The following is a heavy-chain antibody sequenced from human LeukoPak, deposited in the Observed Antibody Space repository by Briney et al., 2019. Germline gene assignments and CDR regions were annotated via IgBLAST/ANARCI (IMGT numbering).Heavy chain of an antibody. CDR1: GGTFISYA. D-gene: IGHD3-3*01. CDR3: ARAPYYDFWSGYHNWFDP. V-gene: IGHV1-69*13. J-gene: IGHJ5*02. Sequence: ASVKVSCKASGGTFISYAISWVRQAPGQGLEWMGGIIPIFGTANYAQKFQGRVTITADESTSTAYMELSSLRSEDTAVYYCARAPYYDFWSGYHNWFDPWGQGTLVTVSS. CDR2: IIPIFGTA.